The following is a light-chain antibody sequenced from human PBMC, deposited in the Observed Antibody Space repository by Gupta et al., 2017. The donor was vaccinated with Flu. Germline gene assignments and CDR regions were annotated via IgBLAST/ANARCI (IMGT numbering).Light chain of an antibody. V-gene: IGLV3-1*01. J-gene: IGLJ1*01. CDR3: QAGESSAAIYV. CDR1: KLGDKN. Sequence: GQTASITGSGEKLGDKNACWYQQKPGQAPVLVMYNNNKRPSGIPERFSGSNSGNTATLTISGTQARDEADYYCQAGESSAAIYVFGTGTKVTVL. CDR2: NNN.